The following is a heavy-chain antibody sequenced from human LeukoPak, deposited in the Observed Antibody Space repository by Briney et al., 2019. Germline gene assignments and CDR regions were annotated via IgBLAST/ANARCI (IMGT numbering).Heavy chain of an antibody. Sequence: GASVKVSCKASGYTFTSYYMHWVRQAPGQGLEWMGIINPSGGSTSYAQKFQGRVTMTRDTSTSTVYMELSSLRSEDTAVYYCARDPRRGYSYGYAFDIWGQGTMVTVSS. CDR2: INPSGGST. V-gene: IGHV1-46*01. CDR1: GYTFTSYY. J-gene: IGHJ3*02. CDR3: ARDPRRGYSYGYAFDI. D-gene: IGHD5-18*01.